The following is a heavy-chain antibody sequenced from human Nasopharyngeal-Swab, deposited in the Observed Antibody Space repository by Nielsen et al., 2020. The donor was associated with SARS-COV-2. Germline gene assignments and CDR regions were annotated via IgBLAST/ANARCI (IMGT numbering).Heavy chain of an antibody. Sequence: GGSLRLSCAASGFTFSSYGMNWVRQAPGKGLEWVAVIWYDGSNKYYADSVKGRFTISRDNSKNTLYLQMNSLRAEDTAVYYCAREWYYYDSSGYSTYFDYWGQGTLVTVSS. V-gene: IGHV3-33*01. CDR1: GFTFSSYG. CDR2: IWYDGSNK. CDR3: AREWYYYDSSGYSTYFDY. J-gene: IGHJ4*02. D-gene: IGHD3-22*01.